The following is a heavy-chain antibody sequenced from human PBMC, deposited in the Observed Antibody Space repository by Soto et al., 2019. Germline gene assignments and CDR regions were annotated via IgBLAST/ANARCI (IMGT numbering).Heavy chain of an antibody. CDR2: INAGNGNT. V-gene: IGHV1-3*01. D-gene: IGHD2-15*01. CDR3: ARGPGGPDGPGDY. J-gene: IGHJ4*02. CDR1: GYRYTSYA. Sequence: SVKVYCEASGYRYTSYAMHWVRHAPGQRLEWMVWINAGNGNTKYSQKFQGRVTITRDTSASTAYMELSSLRSEDTAVYYCARGPGGPDGPGDYWGQGTLVTVSS.